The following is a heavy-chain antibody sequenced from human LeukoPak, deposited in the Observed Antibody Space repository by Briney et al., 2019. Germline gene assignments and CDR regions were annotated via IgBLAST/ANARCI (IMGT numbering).Heavy chain of an antibody. J-gene: IGHJ6*02. V-gene: IGHV3-49*04. Sequence: GGSLRLSCTASGFTFGDYAVSWVRQAPGKGLEWVGFIRSKAYGGTTEYAASVKGRFTISRDDSKSIAYLQMNSLKTEDTAVYYCTSHAGVAAGYVSYYYYGMDVRGQGTTVTVSS. CDR2: IRSKAYGGTT. CDR1: GFTFGDYA. CDR3: TSHAGVAAGYVSYYYYGMDV. D-gene: IGHD2-15*01.